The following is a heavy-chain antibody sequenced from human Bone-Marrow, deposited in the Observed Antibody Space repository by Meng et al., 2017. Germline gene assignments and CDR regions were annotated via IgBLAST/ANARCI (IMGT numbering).Heavy chain of an antibody. V-gene: IGHV3-30*01. CDR1: GFTFSSYA. D-gene: IGHD6-13*01. Sequence: GESLKISCAASGFTFSSYAMHWVRQAPGKGLEWVAVISYDGSNKYYADSVKGRFTISRDKSKNTLYLQMNSLRAGDTAVYYCAREASSSSWYYYAMDVWGQGTTVTVSS. J-gene: IGHJ6*02. CDR2: ISYDGSNK. CDR3: AREASSSSWYYYAMDV.